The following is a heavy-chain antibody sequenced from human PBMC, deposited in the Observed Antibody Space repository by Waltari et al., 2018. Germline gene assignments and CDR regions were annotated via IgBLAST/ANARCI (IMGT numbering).Heavy chain of an antibody. D-gene: IGHD5-18*01. CDR1: GGTFNTYA. CDR3: AGPRGIHLWSFDD. V-gene: IGHV1-69*04. Sequence: QVQLVQSGAEVKRPGSSVKVSCKASGGTFNTYAINWVRQAPGLGLEWMGRIIPIIDTAGYAQKFQDRVTLTADRATGTAYMELSSLRPDDTGMYYCAGPRGIHLWSFDDWGQGTLVIVSS. J-gene: IGHJ4*02. CDR2: IIPIIDTA.